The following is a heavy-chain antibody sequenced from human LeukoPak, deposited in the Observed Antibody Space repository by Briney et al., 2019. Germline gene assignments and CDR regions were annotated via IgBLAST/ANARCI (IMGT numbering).Heavy chain of an antibody. D-gene: IGHD3-9*01. J-gene: IGHJ4*02. CDR1: GGSISSYY. CDR2: IYYSGST. V-gene: IGHV4-59*01. CDR3: ARGSRYYDILTGYDY. Sequence: SETLSLTCTVSGGSISSYYWSWIRQPPGKGLEWIGYIYYSGSTNYNPSLKSRVTISVDTSKNQFSLKLSSVTAADMAVYYCARGSRYYDILTGYDYWGQGTLVTVSS.